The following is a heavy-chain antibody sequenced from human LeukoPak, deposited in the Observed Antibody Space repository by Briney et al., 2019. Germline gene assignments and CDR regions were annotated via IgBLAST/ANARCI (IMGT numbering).Heavy chain of an antibody. D-gene: IGHD6-19*01. J-gene: IGHJ6*02. V-gene: IGHV3-30-3*01. CDR1: GFTFSSYA. CDR2: ISYDGSNK. Sequence: PGGSLRLSCAASGFTFSSYAMHWVRQAPGKGLEWVAVISYDGSNKYYADSVKGRFTISRDNSKNTLYLQMNSLRAEDTAVYYCARDRSYSSGWYRGNYYYYYGMDVWGQGTTVTVSS. CDR3: ARDRSYSSGWYRGNYYYYYGMDV.